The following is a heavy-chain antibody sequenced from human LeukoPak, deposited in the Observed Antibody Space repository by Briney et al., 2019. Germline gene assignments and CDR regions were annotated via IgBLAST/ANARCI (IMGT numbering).Heavy chain of an antibody. D-gene: IGHD3-9*01. CDR1: GFTFSSYA. J-gene: IGHJ6*04. CDR3: AGDRNLRYFDWLPYGMDV. CDR2: ISYDGSNK. Sequence: GRSLRLSCAASGFTFSSYAMHWVRQAPGKGLEWVAVISYDGSNKYYADSVKGRFTISRDNSKNTLYLQMNSLRAEDTAVYYCAGDRNLRYFDWLPYGMDVWGKGTTVTVSS. V-gene: IGHV3-30*04.